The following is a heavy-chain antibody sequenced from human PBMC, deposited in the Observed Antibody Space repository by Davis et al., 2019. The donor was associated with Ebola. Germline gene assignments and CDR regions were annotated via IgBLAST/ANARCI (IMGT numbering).Heavy chain of an antibody. CDR3: ARDAVTTFYYYGMDV. CDR1: GFTFSSYA. CDR2: ISGSGGST. V-gene: IGHV3-23*01. Sequence: GGSLRLSCAASGFTFSSYAMSWVRQAPGKGLEWVSAISGSGGSTYYADSVKGRFTISRDNAKNSLYLQMNSLRDEDTAVYYCARDAVTTFYYYGMDVWGQGTTVTVSS. D-gene: IGHD4-17*01. J-gene: IGHJ6*02.